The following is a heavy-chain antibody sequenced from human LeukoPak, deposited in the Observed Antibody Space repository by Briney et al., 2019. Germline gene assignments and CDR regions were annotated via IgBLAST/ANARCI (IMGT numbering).Heavy chain of an antibody. Sequence: QPGGSLRLSCAASGFTFSSCAMSWVRQAPGKGLEWVSSITSSGAATYYADSVKGRFTISRDNSDNTLYLQMNSLRAEDTAVYYCAKDRPNYYGSNGHYYKLNGDCWGQGTLVTVSS. J-gene: IGHJ4*02. D-gene: IGHD3-22*01. CDR3: AKDRPNYYGSNGHYYKLNGDC. V-gene: IGHV3-23*01. CDR1: GFTFSSCA. CDR2: ITSSGAAT.